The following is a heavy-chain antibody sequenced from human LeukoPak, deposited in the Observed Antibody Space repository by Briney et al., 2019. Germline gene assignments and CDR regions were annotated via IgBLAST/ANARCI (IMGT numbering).Heavy chain of an antibody. Sequence: SETLPLTCAVYGGSFSGYYWSWIRQPPGKGLEWIGEINHSGSTNYNPSLKSRVTISVDTSKNQFSLKLSSVTAADTAVYYCARQYCSSTSCSLYYFDYWGQGTLVTVSS. CDR1: GGSFSGYY. V-gene: IGHV4-34*01. CDR2: INHSGST. CDR3: ARQYCSSTSCSLYYFDY. J-gene: IGHJ4*02. D-gene: IGHD2-2*01.